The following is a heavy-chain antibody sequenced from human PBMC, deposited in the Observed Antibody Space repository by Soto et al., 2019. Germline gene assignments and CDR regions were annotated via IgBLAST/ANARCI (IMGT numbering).Heavy chain of an antibody. CDR1: GSSLTSSGMS. D-gene: IGHD6-13*01. V-gene: IGHV2-70*01. CDR3: SRIWAIPARGTGGWFDS. CDR2: VDWEDDK. Sequence: SGPTLVNPTQTLTLTCTLSGSSLTSSGMSVSWIRQPPGKALEWLALVDWEDDKFYSASLKTRLSISKDTAKNQVVLTMTNMGPVDTATYFCSRIWAIPARGTGGWFDSWGQGALVTVSS. J-gene: IGHJ5*01.